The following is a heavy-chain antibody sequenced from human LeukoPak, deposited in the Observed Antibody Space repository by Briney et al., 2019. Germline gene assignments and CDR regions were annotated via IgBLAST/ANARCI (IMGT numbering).Heavy chain of an antibody. J-gene: IGHJ4*02. CDR1: GFTFSSYA. D-gene: IGHD1-20*01. CDR3: AKGGYNWNDAGGY. V-gene: IGHV3-9*01. CDR2: ISWNSGSI. Sequence: GGSLRLSCAASGFTFSSYAMHWVRQAPGKGLEWVSGISWNSGSIGYADSVKGRFTISRDNAKNSLYLQMNSLRAEDTALHYCAKGGYNWNDAGGYWGQGTLVTVSS.